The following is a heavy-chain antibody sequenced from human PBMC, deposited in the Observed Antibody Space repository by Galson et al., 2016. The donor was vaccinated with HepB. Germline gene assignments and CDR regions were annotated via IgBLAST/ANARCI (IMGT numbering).Heavy chain of an antibody. CDR2: INSDGSST. D-gene: IGHD3-10*01. CDR1: GVTFSTYW. J-gene: IGHJ4*02. Sequence: SLRLSCAVSGVTFSTYWMHWVRQAPGKGLVWVSRINSDGSSTSYADSVKGRFTISRDNSKNSLNLQMNSLRGEDTAVYYCARTMIRGVVRALVFDSWGQGTLVTVSS. V-gene: IGHV3-74*01. CDR3: ARTMIRGVVRALVFDS.